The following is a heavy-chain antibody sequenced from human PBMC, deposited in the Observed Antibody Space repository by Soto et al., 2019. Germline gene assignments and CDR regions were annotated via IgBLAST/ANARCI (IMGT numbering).Heavy chain of an antibody. D-gene: IGHD1-26*01. J-gene: IGHJ4*02. V-gene: IGHV3-33*01. CDR1: GFTFSNHG. Sequence: QVQLAESGGGVVQPGGSLRLSCAASGFTFSNHGMHWVRQAPGKRLEWVAVIWYDGSRKHYADSVEGRFTISRDDSKSTLYLQMNSLRVEDTAVYYCARDLSYYSDDCWGQGTLVTVSS. CDR2: IWYDGSRK. CDR3: ARDLSYYSDDC.